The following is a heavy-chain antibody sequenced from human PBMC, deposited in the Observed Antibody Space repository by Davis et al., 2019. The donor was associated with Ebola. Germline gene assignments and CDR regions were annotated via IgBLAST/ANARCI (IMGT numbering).Heavy chain of an antibody. CDR3: ARGVPFRGYAFDI. J-gene: IGHJ3*02. D-gene: IGHD6-6*01. CDR2: INHSGST. CDR1: GGSFSGYY. Sequence: MPSETLSLTCAVYGGSFSGYYWSWIRQPPGKGLEWIGEINHSGSTNYNPSLKSRVTISVDTSKNQFSLKLSSVTAADTAVYYCARGVPFRGYAFDIWGQGTTVTVSS. V-gene: IGHV4-34*01.